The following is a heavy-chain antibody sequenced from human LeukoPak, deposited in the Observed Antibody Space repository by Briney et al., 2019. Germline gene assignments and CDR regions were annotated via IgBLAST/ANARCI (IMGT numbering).Heavy chain of an antibody. J-gene: IGHJ3*02. Sequence: GGSLRLSCAASGFTVSSNYMNWVRQAPGKGLEWVSVIYSAGSTYYADSVKGRFTISRDNSKNTLYLQMNSLRAEDTAVYYCARGVACSGGRCYQAFDIWGQGTMVTVSS. CDR2: IYSAGST. CDR3: ARGVACSGGRCYQAFDI. CDR1: GFTVSSNY. V-gene: IGHV3-66*02. D-gene: IGHD2-15*01.